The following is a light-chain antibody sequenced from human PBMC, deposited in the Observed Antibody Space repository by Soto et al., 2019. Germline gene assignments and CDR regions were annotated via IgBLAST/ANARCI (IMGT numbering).Light chain of an antibody. J-gene: IGKJ4*01. CDR2: AAS. V-gene: IGKV3-15*01. CDR1: QNIFSK. CDR3: QQYNTWPLT. Sequence: EIVMTQSPATLSVSPGERATLSCKASQNIFSKLAWYQHKPGQAPRLLIYAASSGATGLPARFSGSGSGTEFTLTISSLQSEDSAVYYCQQYNTWPLTFGGGTRVVIK.